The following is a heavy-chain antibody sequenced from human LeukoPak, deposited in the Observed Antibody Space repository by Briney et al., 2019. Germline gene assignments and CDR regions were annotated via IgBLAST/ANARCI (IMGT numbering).Heavy chain of an antibody. Sequence: GGSLRLSCEASGFTFSSYEMNWVRQAPGKGLEWVSYISCSGSSIYYADSVKGRFTISRDNAKNSLYLQMNSLRAEYTAVYYCARAGYDSSGYYTPFDTWGQGTLVTASS. CDR3: ARAGYDSSGYYTPFDT. CDR2: ISCSGSSI. CDR1: GFTFSSYE. V-gene: IGHV3-48*03. J-gene: IGHJ4*02. D-gene: IGHD3-22*01.